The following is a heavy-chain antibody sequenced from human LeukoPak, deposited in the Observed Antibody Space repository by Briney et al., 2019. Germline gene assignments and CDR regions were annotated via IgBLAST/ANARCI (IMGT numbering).Heavy chain of an antibody. CDR2: ISSSSSYI. Sequence: KAGGSLRLSCAASGFTFSSYGMNWVRQAPGKGLEWVSSISSSSSYIYYADSVKGRFTISRDNAKNSLYLQMNSLRAEDTAVYYCARAHDDAFDIWGQGTMVTVSS. CDR1: GFTFSSYG. CDR3: ARAHDDAFDI. J-gene: IGHJ3*02. V-gene: IGHV3-21*01.